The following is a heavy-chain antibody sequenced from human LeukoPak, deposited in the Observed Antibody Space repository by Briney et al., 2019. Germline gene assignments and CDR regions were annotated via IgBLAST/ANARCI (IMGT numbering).Heavy chain of an antibody. J-gene: IGHJ5*02. D-gene: IGHD3-10*01. V-gene: IGHV1-8*01. CDR3: ARGPSRVLWFGELLNYWFDP. Sequence: ASVKVSCKASGYTFTSYDINWVRQATGQGLEWMGWMNPNSGNTGYAQKLQGRVTMTRNTSISTASMELSSLRSEDTAVYYCARGPSRVLWFGELLNYWFDPWGQGTLVTVSS. CDR1: GYTFTSYD. CDR2: MNPNSGNT.